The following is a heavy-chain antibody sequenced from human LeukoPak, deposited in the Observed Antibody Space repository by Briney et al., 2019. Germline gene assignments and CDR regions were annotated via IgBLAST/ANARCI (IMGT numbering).Heavy chain of an antibody. V-gene: IGHV3-48*03. CDR3: AKDRNRFMGSGHAFDI. CDR1: GFTFSSYE. D-gene: IGHD2-15*01. J-gene: IGHJ3*02. Sequence: PGGSLRLSCAASGFTFSSYEMNWVRQAPGKGLEWVSYISRSGSTIYYADSVKGRFTISRDNAKNSLYLQMNSLRAEDTAVYYCAKDRNRFMGSGHAFDIWGQGTMVTVSS. CDR2: ISRSGSTI.